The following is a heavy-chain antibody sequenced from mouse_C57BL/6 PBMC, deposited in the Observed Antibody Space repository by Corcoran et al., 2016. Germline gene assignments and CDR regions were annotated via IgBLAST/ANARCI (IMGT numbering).Heavy chain of an antibody. J-gene: IGHJ1*03. Sequence: QIQLVQSGPELKKPGETVRISCKASGYTFTPYGMSWVKQAPGKGLKWMGWINTYSGVPAYADDFKGRFAFSLETSASTAYLQINNLKNEDTATYFCERGGLYDGYLGWYFDVWGTGTTVTVSS. CDR3: ERGGLYDGYLGWYFDV. V-gene: IGHV9-3*01. CDR1: GYTFTPYG. CDR2: INTYSGVP. D-gene: IGHD2-3*01.